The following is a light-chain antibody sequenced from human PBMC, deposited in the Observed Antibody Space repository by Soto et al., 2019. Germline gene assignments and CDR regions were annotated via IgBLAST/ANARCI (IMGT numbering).Light chain of an antibody. Sequence: SYELTQPPSVSVAPGKTARITCGGNNIGSKSVHWYQQKPGQAPVLVIYYDSDRPSGIPERFSGSNSGNTATLTICRVEAGDEADYYCQVWGSISVVFVGGTKLTVL. V-gene: IGLV3-21*04. CDR3: QVWGSISVV. CDR1: NIGSKS. CDR2: YDS. J-gene: IGLJ2*01.